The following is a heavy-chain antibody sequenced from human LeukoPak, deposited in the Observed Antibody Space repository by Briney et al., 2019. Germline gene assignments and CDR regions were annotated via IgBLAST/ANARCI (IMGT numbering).Heavy chain of an antibody. J-gene: IGHJ4*02. Sequence: GGSLRLSCAASGFTFSSYWMSWVRQAPGKGLEWVANIKQDGSEKYYVDSVKGRFTISRDNAKNSLYLQMNSLRAEDTAVYYCARGSRANGDSFDYWGQGILVTVSS. V-gene: IGHV3-7*03. CDR3: ARGSRANGDSFDY. CDR1: GFTFSSYW. CDR2: IKQDGSEK. D-gene: IGHD4/OR15-4a*01.